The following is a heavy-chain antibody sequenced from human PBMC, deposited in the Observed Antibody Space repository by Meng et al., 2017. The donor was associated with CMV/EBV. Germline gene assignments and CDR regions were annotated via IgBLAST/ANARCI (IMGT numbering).Heavy chain of an antibody. Sequence: SVKVSCKASGYTFTSYDINWVRQATGQGLEWMGGIIPIFGTANYAQKFQGRVTITTDESTSTAYMELSSLRSEDTAVYYCARVDRYNWNDVGAFDIWGQGTMVTVSS. J-gene: IGHJ3*02. CDR3: ARVDRYNWNDVGAFDI. V-gene: IGHV1-69*05. D-gene: IGHD1-1*01. CDR2: IIPIFGTA. CDR1: GYTFTSYD.